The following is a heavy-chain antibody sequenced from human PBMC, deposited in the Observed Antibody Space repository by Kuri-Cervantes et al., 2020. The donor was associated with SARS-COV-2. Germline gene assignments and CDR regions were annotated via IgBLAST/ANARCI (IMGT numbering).Heavy chain of an antibody. Sequence: SVKVSCKASGGTFSNYAISWVRQAPGQGLEWMGGIIPIFGTADYAQKFQGRVTITADESTSTAYMELRSLRSDDTAVYYCARSDCSSTSCYADPFDYWGQGTLVTVSS. CDR2: IIPIFGTA. CDR3: ARSDCSSTSCYADPFDY. V-gene: IGHV1-69*13. CDR1: GGTFSNYA. D-gene: IGHD2-2*01. J-gene: IGHJ4*02.